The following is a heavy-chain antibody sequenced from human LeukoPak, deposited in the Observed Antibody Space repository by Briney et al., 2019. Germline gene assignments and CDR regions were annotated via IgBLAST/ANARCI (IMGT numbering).Heavy chain of an antibody. CDR1: GYSFTSYW. D-gene: IGHD3-10*01. CDR3: ARTHYGSGRRWGYNWFDP. CDR2: IYPGDSDT. J-gene: IGHJ5*02. V-gene: IGHV5-51*01. Sequence: GEFLKIPCNGSGYSFTSYWIVWVRQMPGKGLEWMGIIYPGDSDTRYNQSFQGQITLSADKSISTAYLQWSSMKASDTAMYYCARTHYGSGRRWGYNWFDPWGQGTLVTVSS.